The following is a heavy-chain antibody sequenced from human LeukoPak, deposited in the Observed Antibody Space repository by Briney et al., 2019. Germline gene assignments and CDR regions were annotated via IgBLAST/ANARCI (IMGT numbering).Heavy chain of an antibody. CDR2: INHSGST. CDR3: AIFQTARRLCYFDY. CDR1: GGSFSGYY. Sequence: PSETLSLTCAVYGGSFSGYYWSWIRQPPGKGLEWIGEINHSGSTNYNPSLTSRVTISVDTSKNQFSLKLSSVTAADTAVYYCAIFQTARRLCYFDYWGQGTLVTVPS. D-gene: IGHD6-6*01. V-gene: IGHV4-34*01. J-gene: IGHJ4*02.